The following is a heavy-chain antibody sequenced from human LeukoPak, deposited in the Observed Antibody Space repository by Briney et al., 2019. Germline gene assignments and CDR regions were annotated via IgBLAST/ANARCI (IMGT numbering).Heavy chain of an antibody. CDR1: GFTFSSYG. D-gene: IGHD3-10*01. V-gene: IGHV3-48*01. CDR2: ISSSSSTI. J-gene: IGHJ4*02. CDR3: ARDWGRRGSGSPPFDY. Sequence: GGSLRLSCAASGFTFSSYGMSWVRQAPGKGLEWVSYISSSSSTIYYADSVKGRFTISRDNAKNSLYLQMNSLRAEDTAVYYCARDWGRRGSGSPPFDYWGQGTLVTVSS.